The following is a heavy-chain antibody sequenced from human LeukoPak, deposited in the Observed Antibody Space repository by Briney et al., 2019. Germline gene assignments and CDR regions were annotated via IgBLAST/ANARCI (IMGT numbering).Heavy chain of an antibody. Sequence: GWSLRLSCAASGFTFSSYEMNWVRQAPGKGLEWVSAISGSGGSTYYADSVKGRFTISRDNSKNTLYLQMNSLRDEDTAVYYCAKDRIQLWLQDAFDIWGQGTMVTVSS. CDR2: ISGSGGST. J-gene: IGHJ3*02. D-gene: IGHD5-18*01. V-gene: IGHV3-23*01. CDR3: AKDRIQLWLQDAFDI. CDR1: GFTFSSYE.